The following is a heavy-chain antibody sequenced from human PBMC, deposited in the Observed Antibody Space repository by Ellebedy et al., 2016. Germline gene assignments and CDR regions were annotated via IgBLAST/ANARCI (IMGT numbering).Heavy chain of an antibody. CDR3: YYGHYSGS. CDR2: ISPGSDIT. J-gene: IGHJ4*02. D-gene: IGHD4-17*01. Sequence: GESLKISXTASGLNFNTFFMTWVRQAPGKGLEWVSTISPGSDITRLADSVKGRFTISRDNFRNTLYLQMNSLRAEDTAVYYCYYGHYSGSWGQGTLVTVSS. CDR1: GLNFNTFF. V-gene: IGHV3-23*01.